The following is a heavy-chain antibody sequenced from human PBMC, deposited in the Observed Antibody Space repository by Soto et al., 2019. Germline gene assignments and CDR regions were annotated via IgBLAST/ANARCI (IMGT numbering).Heavy chain of an antibody. V-gene: IGHV4-4*07. CDR3: ARDRNAGSGYYNNWFDP. J-gene: IGHJ5*02. CDR1: GGSISSYY. CDR2: IYTSGST. Sequence: PSETPSLTCTVSGGSISSYYWSWIRQPAGKGLEWIGRIYTSGSTNYNPSLKSRVTMSVDTSKNQFSLKLSSVTAADTAVYHCARDRNAGSGYYNNWFDPLGQGTLVTVSS. D-gene: IGHD3-22*01.